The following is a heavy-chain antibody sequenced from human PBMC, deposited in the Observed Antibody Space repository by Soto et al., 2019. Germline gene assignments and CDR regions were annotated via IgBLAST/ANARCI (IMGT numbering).Heavy chain of an antibody. CDR1: GGSISTYY. J-gene: IGHJ4*02. CDR2: IYNNEST. Sequence: KTSETLSLPCTVSGGSISTYYWHWIRQPPGKGLEWIGYIYNNESTNYIPSLKSRVTISLDRSKKQSSLTLNSVTSADTAVYYCARGLSSSGWYALRYWGKGALVTVSS. V-gene: IGHV4-59*01. D-gene: IGHD6-19*01. CDR3: ARGLSSSGWYALRY.